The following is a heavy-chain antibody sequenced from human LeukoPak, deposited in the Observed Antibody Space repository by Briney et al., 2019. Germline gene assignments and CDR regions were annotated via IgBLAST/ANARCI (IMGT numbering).Heavy chain of an antibody. J-gene: IGHJ4*02. Sequence: GGSLRLSCAASGFTVSSNYTSWVRQAPGKGLEWVAVISYDGSNKYYADSVKGRFTISRDNSKNTLYLQMNSLRAEDTAVYYCARDSTGEVDYWGQGTLVTVSS. CDR1: GFTVSSNY. CDR2: ISYDGSNK. D-gene: IGHD2-2*01. V-gene: IGHV3-30-3*01. CDR3: ARDSTGEVDY.